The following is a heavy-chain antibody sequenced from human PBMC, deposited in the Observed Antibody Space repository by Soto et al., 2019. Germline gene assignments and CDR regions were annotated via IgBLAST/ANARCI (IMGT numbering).Heavy chain of an antibody. J-gene: IGHJ2*01. CDR3: ARTIAAAGGRRYFDL. Sequence: QVQLVESGGGLVKPGGSLRLSCAASGFTFSDYYMSWIRQAPGKGLXWVSYISSSSSYTNYADSVKGRFTISRDNAKNSLYLQMDSLRAEDTALYYCARTIAAAGGRRYFDLWGRGTLVTVSS. V-gene: IGHV3-11*05. D-gene: IGHD6-13*01. CDR1: GFTFSDYY. CDR2: ISSSSSYT.